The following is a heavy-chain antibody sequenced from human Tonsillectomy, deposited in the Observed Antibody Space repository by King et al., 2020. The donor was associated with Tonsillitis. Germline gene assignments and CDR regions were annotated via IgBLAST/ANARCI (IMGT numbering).Heavy chain of an antibody. CDR1: GFTFSSYA. D-gene: IGHD2-2*01. CDR2: ISYDGSNK. CDR3: ARDPYRAVVVVPAADY. J-gene: IGHJ4*02. Sequence: QLVQSGGGVVQPGRSLRLSCAASGFTFSSYAMHWVRQAPGKGLEWVAVISYDGSNKYYADSVKGRFTISRDNSKNTLYLQMNSLRAEDTAVYYCARDPYRAVVVVPAADYWGQGTLVTVSS. V-gene: IGHV3-30-3*01.